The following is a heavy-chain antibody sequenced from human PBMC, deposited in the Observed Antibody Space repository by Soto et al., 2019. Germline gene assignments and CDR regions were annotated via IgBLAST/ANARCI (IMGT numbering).Heavy chain of an antibody. D-gene: IGHD3-9*01. V-gene: IGHV4-59*01. CDR1: GGSISSYY. Sequence: SETLSLTCTVSGGSISSYYWSWIRQPPGKGLEWIGYIYYSGSTNYNPSLKSRVTISVDTSKNQFSLKLSSVTAAGTAVYYCARDAYYDILTGYFYGMDVWGQGTTVTVSS. J-gene: IGHJ6*02. CDR3: ARDAYYDILTGYFYGMDV. CDR2: IYYSGST.